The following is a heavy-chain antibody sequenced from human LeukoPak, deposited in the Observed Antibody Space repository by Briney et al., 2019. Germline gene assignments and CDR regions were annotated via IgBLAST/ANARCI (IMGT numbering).Heavy chain of an antibody. CDR2: MNPNSGNT. D-gene: IGHD6-6*01. CDR1: GYTFTSYD. CDR3: ARAEYSSSADFDY. J-gene: IGHJ4*02. V-gene: IGHV1-8*03. Sequence: GASVKASCKASGYTFTSYDINWVRQATGQGLEWMGWMNPNSGNTGYAQKFQGRVTITRNTSISTAYMELSSLRSEDTAVYYCARAEYSSSADFDYWGQGTLVTVSS.